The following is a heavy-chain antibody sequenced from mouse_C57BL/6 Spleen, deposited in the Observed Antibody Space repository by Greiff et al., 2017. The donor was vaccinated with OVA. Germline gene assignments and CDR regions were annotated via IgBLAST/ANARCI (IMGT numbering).Heavy chain of an antibody. CDR1: AIDFSRYW. J-gene: IGHJ1*03. D-gene: IGHD2-4*01. CDR3: ARSYDYDGYFDV. Sequence: PAAAIDFSRYWMSWVRRAPGKGLEWIGEINPDSSTINYAPSLKDKFIISRDNAKNTLYLQMSKVRSEDTALYYCARSYDYDGYFDVWGTGTTVTVSS. CDR2: INPDSSTI. V-gene: IGHV4-1*01.